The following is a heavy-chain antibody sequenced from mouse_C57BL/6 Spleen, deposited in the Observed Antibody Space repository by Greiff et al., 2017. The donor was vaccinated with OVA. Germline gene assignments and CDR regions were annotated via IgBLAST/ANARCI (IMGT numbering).Heavy chain of an antibody. CDR2: ISNLAYSI. J-gene: IGHJ2*01. CDR1: GFTFSDYG. D-gene: IGHD1-1*01. Sequence: EVQRVESGGGLVQPGGSLKLSCAASGFTFSDYGMAWVRQAPRKGPEWVAFISNLAYSIYYADTVTGRFTISRENAKNTLYLEMSSLRSEDTAMYYCARLYGSSFYYFDYWGQGTTLTVSS. CDR3: ARLYGSSFYYFDY. V-gene: IGHV5-15*01.